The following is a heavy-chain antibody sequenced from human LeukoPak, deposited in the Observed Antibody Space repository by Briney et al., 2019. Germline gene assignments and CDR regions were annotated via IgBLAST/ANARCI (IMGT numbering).Heavy chain of an antibody. D-gene: IGHD1-26*01. J-gene: IGHJ4*02. Sequence: GGSLRLSCAASGFTFSSYAMSWVRQAPGKGLEWVSAISSSGGSTYYADSVKGRFTISRDNSKNTLYLQMNSLRAEDTAVYYCAKDLLGSGYYFDYWGQGTLVTVSS. CDR3: AKDLLGSGYYFDY. CDR1: GFTFSSYA. V-gene: IGHV3-23*01. CDR2: ISSSGGST.